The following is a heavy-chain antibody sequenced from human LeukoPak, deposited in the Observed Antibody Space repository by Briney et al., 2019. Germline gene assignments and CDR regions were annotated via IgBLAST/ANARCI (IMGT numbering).Heavy chain of an antibody. V-gene: IGHV3-53*01. CDR1: GFTVSSNY. CDR3: ARETRGIVDY. J-gene: IGHJ4*02. Sequence: GGSLRLSCAASGFTVSSNYMSWVRQAPGKGLEWVSVIYSGGSTCYADSVKGRFTISRDNSKNTLYLQMNSLRAEDTAVYYCARETRGIVDYWGQGTLVTVSS. CDR2: IYSGGST. D-gene: IGHD3-22*01.